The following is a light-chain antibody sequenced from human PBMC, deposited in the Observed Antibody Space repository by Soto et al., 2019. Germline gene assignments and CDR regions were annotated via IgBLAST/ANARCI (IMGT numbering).Light chain of an antibody. V-gene: IGLV2-14*01. CDR3: CSYTSSSTLD. Sequence: QSVLTQPASVSGSPGQSITISCTGTSSDVGGYNHVSWYQQHPGKAPKLIIYEVRNRPSGVSNRLSGSKSGNTASLTISGLQADDEADYYCCSYTSSSTLDFGTGTKLTVL. CDR2: EVR. CDR1: SSDVGGYNH. J-gene: IGLJ1*01.